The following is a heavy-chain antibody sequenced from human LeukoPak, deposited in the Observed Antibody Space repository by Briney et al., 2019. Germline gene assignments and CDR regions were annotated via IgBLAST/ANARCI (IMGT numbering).Heavy chain of an antibody. CDR2: ISSSSSTI. Sequence: GGSLRLSCAASGFTSSANYMNWVRQAPGKGLEWVSYISSSSSTIYYADSVKGRFTNSRDNAKNSLYLQMNSLRAEDTAVYYCARADYDFWSGYSSFDYWGQGTLVTVPS. CDR3: ARADYDFWSGYSSFDY. CDR1: GFTSSANY. J-gene: IGHJ4*02. D-gene: IGHD3-3*01. V-gene: IGHV3-48*01.